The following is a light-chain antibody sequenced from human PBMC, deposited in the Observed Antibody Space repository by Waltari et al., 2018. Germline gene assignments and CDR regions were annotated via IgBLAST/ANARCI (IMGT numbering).Light chain of an antibody. CDR3: QQYDSYSSS. Sequence: DIQMTQSPSSLSASVGDRVTITCRASQSVTTWLAWYQQKPGKAPKLLIFDASILESGVPSRFSGSGSGTEFTLTISSLQPDDFATYYCQQYDSYSSSFGQGTKVEI. CDR2: DAS. CDR1: QSVTTW. V-gene: IGKV1-5*01. J-gene: IGKJ1*01.